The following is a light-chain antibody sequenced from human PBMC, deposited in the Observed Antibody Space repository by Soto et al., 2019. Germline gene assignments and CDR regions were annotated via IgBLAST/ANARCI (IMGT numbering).Light chain of an antibody. V-gene: IGKV3D-15*01. Sequence: EIVMTQSPASLSVSPGERATLSCRASQSVSSNLAWYQQKPGQAPRLLIYGASNRATGIPDRFSGSGSGTEFTLTISSLQPDDFATYYCQQYNSYSPAFGQGTKVDI. J-gene: IGKJ1*01. CDR2: GAS. CDR3: QQYNSYSPA. CDR1: QSVSSN.